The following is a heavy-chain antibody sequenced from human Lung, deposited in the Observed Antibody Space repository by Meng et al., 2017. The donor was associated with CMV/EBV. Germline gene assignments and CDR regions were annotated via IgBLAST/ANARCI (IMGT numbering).Heavy chain of an antibody. J-gene: IGHJ6*02. V-gene: IGHV3-30*04. CDR1: GFTFSSHT. CDR3: ARDQHYIVTSYLYGMDV. Sequence: GGSLRLXXAVSGFTFSSHTMHWVRQAPGKGLEWVAVISNDGTKKYYGDSVKGRFTISRDNSKSTLFLQMSSLRAEDTGVYFCARDQHYIVTSYLYGMDVWGQGTTVTVSS. CDR2: ISNDGTKK. D-gene: IGHD1-26*01.